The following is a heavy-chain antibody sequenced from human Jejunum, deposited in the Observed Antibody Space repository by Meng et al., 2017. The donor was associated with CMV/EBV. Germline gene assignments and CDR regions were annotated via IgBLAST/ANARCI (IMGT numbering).Heavy chain of an antibody. D-gene: IGHD3-10*01. J-gene: IGHJ4*02. CDR3: VRGGSTYYDY. CDR2: IAYDGANE. CDR1: GFTFSYYA. V-gene: IGHV3-30-3*01. Sequence: SCEASGFTFSYYAMHWVRQAPGKGLEWVAVIAYDGANEFYADSVKGRFTVSRDNSKNTLYLQMDSLRVEDTAVYYCVRGGSTYYDYWGQGSLVTVSS.